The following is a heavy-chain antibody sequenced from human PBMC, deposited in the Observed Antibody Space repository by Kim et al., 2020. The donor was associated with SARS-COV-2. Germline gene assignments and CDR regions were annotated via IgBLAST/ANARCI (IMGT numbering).Heavy chain of an antibody. D-gene: IGHD1-20*01. CDR2: IWYDGSNK. CDR3: ARDSSVNSYYYYYYGMDV. CDR1: GFTFSSYG. J-gene: IGHJ6*02. V-gene: IGHV3-33*01. Sequence: GGSLRLSCAASGFTFSSYGMHWVRQAPGKGLEWVAVIWYDGSNKYYADSVKGRFTISRDNSKNTLYLQMNSLRAEDTAVYYCARDSSVNSYYYYYYGMDVWGQGTTVTVSS.